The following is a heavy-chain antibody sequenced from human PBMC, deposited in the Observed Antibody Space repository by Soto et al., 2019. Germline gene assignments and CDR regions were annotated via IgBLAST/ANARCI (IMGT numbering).Heavy chain of an antibody. J-gene: IGHJ2*01. D-gene: IGHD6-19*01. V-gene: IGHV4-4*02. CDR1: GGSISSSNW. CDR2: IYHSGST. Sequence: QVQLQESGPGLVKPSGTLSLTCAVSGGSISSSNWWSWVRQPPGKGLEWIGEIYHSGSTNNNPSLHSLVXXSXDXXKNQSPLKLSSVTAADTAVYYCAREYSSGNRYFDLWGRGTLVTVSS. CDR3: AREYSSGNRYFDL.